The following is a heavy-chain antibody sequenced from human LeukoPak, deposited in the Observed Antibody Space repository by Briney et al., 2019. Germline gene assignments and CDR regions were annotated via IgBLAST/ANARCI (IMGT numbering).Heavy chain of an antibody. CDR1: GGSISSSSYY. CDR3: LRSGSYYYYYYMDV. CDR2: IYYSGKT. V-gene: IGHV4-39*07. Sequence: SETLSLTCTVSGGSISSSSYYWGWIRQPPGKGLEWIGSIYYSGKTYYNPSLKSRVTISVDTSKNQFSLKLSSVTAADTAVYYCLRSGSYYYYYYMDVWGKGTTVTVSS. D-gene: IGHD3-10*01. J-gene: IGHJ6*03.